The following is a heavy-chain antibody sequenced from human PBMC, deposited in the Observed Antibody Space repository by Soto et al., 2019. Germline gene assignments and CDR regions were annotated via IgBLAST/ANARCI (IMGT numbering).Heavy chain of an antibody. CDR1: GGSISSTSYF. J-gene: IGHJ4*02. D-gene: IGHD3-22*01. CDR3: ARLIYDSSGYYYYFDY. Sequence: SETLSLTCTVSGGSISSTSYFWGWIRQPPGKGLEWIGSFYYTGSTSYISSLKSRVTISIDTSKNQFSLKLSSVTAADTAVYYCARLIYDSSGYYYYFDYWGQGTLVTVSS. V-gene: IGHV4-39*01. CDR2: FYYTGST.